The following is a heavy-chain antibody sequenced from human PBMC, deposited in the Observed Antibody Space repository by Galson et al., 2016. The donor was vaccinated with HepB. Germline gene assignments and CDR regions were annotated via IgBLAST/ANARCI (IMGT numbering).Heavy chain of an antibody. Sequence: SLRLSCAASGFTFSSYGMHWVRQAPGKGLEWVAVISCDGSNKYYADSVKGRFTISRDNSKNTLYLQMNSLRAEDTAVYYCAKDIRSYGLFGRFDYWGQGTLVTVSS. CDR2: ISCDGSNK. CDR1: GFTFSSYG. V-gene: IGHV3-30*18. CDR3: AKDIRSYGLFGRFDY. D-gene: IGHD5-18*01. J-gene: IGHJ4*02.